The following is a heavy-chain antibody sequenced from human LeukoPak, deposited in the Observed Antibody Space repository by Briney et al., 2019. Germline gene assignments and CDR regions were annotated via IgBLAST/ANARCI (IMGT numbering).Heavy chain of an antibody. J-gene: IGHJ4*02. CDR3: ARIEGSTFDY. CDR2: IYPGDSES. CDR1: GYTFTRYW. V-gene: IGHV5-51*01. Sequence: GESLKISCKGSGYTFTRYWIGWVRQMPGTGLEWMGIIYPGDSESKYRPSLQGQVTISVDKSVNTAYLHWSSLEASDTAIYYCARIEGSTFDYWGQGTLVTVSS.